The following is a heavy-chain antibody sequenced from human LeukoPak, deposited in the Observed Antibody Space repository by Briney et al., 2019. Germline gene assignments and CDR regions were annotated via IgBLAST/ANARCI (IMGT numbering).Heavy chain of an antibody. D-gene: IGHD3-3*01. V-gene: IGHV3-23*01. CDR3: AKRGGITIFEAHAFDI. J-gene: IGHJ3*02. CDR1: GFTFSTYG. CDR2: ITGSGGRT. Sequence: GGSLRLSCEVSGFTFSTYGMSWVRQAPGKGLEWVSAITGSGGRTYYADSVKGRFTISRDNSKNTLYLQMNSLRAEDTAVYYCAKRGGITIFEAHAFDIWGQGTMVTVSS.